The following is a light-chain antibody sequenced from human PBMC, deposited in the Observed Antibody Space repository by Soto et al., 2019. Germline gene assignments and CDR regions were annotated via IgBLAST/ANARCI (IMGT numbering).Light chain of an antibody. CDR1: QGIHNF. CDR3: QQFNNWPPVWT. J-gene: IGKJ1*01. V-gene: IGKV1D-13*01. CDR2: AAS. Sequence: IEMTQAPSTLSASVGDSVTMSCRGSQGIHNFLAWYQPKTGKAPNLLIYAASSLQSGVPSRFSGSGSGTDFTLTIRSLQSEDFARYYGQQFNNWPPVWTFGQGTKVDIK.